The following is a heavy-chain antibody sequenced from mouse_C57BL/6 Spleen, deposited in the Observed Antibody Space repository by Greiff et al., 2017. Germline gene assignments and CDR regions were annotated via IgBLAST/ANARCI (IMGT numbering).Heavy chain of an antibody. CDR3: ARQGVVAPDY. J-gene: IGHJ2*01. D-gene: IGHD1-1*01. CDR1: GYAFSSYW. V-gene: IGHV1-80*01. Sequence: VQLQESGAELVKPGASVKISCKASGYAFSSYWMNWVKQRPGKGLEWIGQIYPGDGDTNYNGKFKGKATLTADKSSSTAYMKLSSLTSEDSAVYFCARQGVVAPDYWGQGTTLTVSS. CDR2: IYPGDGDT.